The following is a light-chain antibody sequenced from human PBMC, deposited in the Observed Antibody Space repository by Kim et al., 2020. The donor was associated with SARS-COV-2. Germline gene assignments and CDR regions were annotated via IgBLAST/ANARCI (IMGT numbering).Light chain of an antibody. CDR1: QSASSSY. J-gene: IGKJ4*01. V-gene: IGKV3-20*01. CDR2: GAS. CDR3: QQYGSSPLT. Sequence: EIVLTQSPGTLSLSPGARVTLSCRASQSASSSYLAWYQQKPGQAPRLLIYGASSRATDIPDRFSGSGSGTDFTLTISRLEPEDFAVYYCQQYGSSPLTFGGGTKLEI.